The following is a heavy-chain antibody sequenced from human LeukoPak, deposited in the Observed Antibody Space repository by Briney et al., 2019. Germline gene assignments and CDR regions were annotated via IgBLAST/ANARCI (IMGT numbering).Heavy chain of an antibody. CDR2: NYSGCNT. J-gene: IGHJ1*01. D-gene: IGHD2-8*02. CDR1: GFTVNSNY. Sequence: GGSLRLSCAVSGFTVNSNYMSWLRQAPGKGLEWVSVNYSGCNTYYADSVKGRFTISRDNSKNTLYLQMNSLRAEDTAVYYCASGYCRGGQCYTVSFQHWGQGTLVTVSS. CDR3: ASGYCRGGQCYTVSFQH. V-gene: IGHV3-53*01.